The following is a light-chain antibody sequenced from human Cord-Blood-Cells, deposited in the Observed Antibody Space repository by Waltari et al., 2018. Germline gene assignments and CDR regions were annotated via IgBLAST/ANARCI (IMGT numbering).Light chain of an antibody. J-gene: IGKJ2*04. V-gene: IGKV1-39*01. CDR1: QSISSY. CDR3: QQSYSTPPCS. Sequence: DIQMTQSPSSLSASVGDRVTITCRASQSISSYLNWYQQKPGKAPKLLIYAASSLQSGVPSRFSGSGSGTDFTLTISSLQPEAFATYYCQQSYSTPPCSFGQGTKLEIK. CDR2: AAS.